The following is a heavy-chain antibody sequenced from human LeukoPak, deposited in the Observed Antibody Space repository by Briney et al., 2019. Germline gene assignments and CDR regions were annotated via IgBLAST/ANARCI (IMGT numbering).Heavy chain of an antibody. J-gene: IGHJ6*03. CDR2: IRYDGINK. V-gene: IGHV3-30*02. D-gene: IGHD1-26*01. CDR1: GFTFSSYG. CDR3: AKDGDTMSGTYYYDMDV. Sequence: PGGSLRLSCAASGFTFSSYGMHWVRQAPGKGLEWVAFIRYDGINKYYADSVKGRFTISRDNSKNTLYLQMNSLRGEDTAVYYCAKDGDTMSGTYYYDMDVWGKGTTVTIS.